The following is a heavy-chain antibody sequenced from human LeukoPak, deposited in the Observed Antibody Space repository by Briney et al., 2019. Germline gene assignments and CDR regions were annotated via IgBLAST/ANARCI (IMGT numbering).Heavy chain of an antibody. CDR2: IRSKANSYAT. CDR3: TRRGNRDY. D-gene: IGHD1-14*01. CDR1: GFTFSSYA. V-gene: IGHV3-73*01. Sequence: PGGSLRLSCAASGFTFSSYAMHWVRQASGKGLEWVGRIRSKANSYATAYAASVKGRFTISRDDSKNTAYLQMNSLKTEDTAVYYCTRRGNRDYWGQGTLVTVSS. J-gene: IGHJ4*02.